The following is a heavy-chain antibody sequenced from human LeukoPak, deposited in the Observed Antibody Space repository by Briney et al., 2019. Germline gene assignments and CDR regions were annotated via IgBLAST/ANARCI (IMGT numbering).Heavy chain of an antibody. Sequence: PGGSLRLSCAASGFTFSDHYMSWIRQVPGKGLEWLSYIGDSPRSIYHADSVKGRFTISRDNAKNSLYLQMNSLRAEDTAVYYCAREPVEGVNDAFDIWGQGTMVTVSS. CDR3: AREPVEGVNDAFDI. CDR2: IGDSPRSI. V-gene: IGHV3-11*04. CDR1: GFTFSDHY. J-gene: IGHJ3*02. D-gene: IGHD3-16*01.